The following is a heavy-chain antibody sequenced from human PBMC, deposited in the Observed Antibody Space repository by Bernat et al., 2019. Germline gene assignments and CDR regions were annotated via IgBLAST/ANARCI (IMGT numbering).Heavy chain of an antibody. CDR3: AVGTVRDYFDY. V-gene: IGHV3-7*01. CDR1: GFTFNSYG. D-gene: IGHD2-8*02. Sequence: VHLVESGGGVVQPGGSLRLSCAASGFTFNSYGIHWVRQAPGKGLEWVANIKQDGSEKYYVDSVKGRFTISRDNAKNSLYLQMNSLRAEDTAVYYCAVGTVRDYFDYWGQGTLVTVSS. CDR2: IKQDGSEK. J-gene: IGHJ4*02.